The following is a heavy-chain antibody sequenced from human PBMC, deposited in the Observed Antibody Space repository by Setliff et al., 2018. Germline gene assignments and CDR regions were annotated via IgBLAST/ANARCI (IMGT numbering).Heavy chain of an antibody. CDR1: GDSGFSFSSYA. Sequence: GGSLRLSCAASGDSGFSFSSYAMSWVRQAPGKGLEWVSSIIGSGISTYYADSVQGRFTISRDNHKNTLYLQMNSLRVEDTAIYYCAKSPHDFWSGRVFFDYWGQGILVTVSS. CDR2: IIGSGIST. CDR3: AKSPHDFWSGRVFFDY. V-gene: IGHV3-23*01. J-gene: IGHJ4*01. D-gene: IGHD3-3*01.